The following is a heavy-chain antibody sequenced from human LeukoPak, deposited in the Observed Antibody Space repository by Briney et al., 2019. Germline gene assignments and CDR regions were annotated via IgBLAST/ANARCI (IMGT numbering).Heavy chain of an antibody. CDR3: ARPRTYYDFWRGYPPFDY. CDR1: GGTFSNYA. V-gene: IGHV1-69*01. CDR2: IITNFGTT. D-gene: IGHD3-3*01. Sequence: SVKVSCKASGGTFSNYAISWVRQAPGQGLEWMGGIITNFGTTNYAQKYQGRVTITADESTSTVYMELSSLRSEDTAVYYCARPRTYYDFWRGYPPFDYWGQGTLVTASS. J-gene: IGHJ4*02.